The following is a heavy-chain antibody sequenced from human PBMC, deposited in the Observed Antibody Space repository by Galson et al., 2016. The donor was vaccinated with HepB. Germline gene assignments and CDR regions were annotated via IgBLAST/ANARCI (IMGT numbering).Heavy chain of an antibody. D-gene: IGHD3-16*01. CDR3: ARGVGGSDRRHWLDP. CDR2: TNGDGDSR. CDR1: GFTFGSYS. V-gene: IGHV3-64*02. Sequence: SLRLSCAASGFTFGSYSMHWVRQAPGQGLEYVSATNGDGDSRYYADSLKGRFTISRDNSNNSLYLQMSTLRAEDTAVYYCARGVGGSDRRHWLDPWGQGTLVTVSS. J-gene: IGHJ5*02.